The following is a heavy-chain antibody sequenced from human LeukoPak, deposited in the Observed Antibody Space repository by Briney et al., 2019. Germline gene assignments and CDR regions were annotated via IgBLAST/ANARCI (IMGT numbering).Heavy chain of an antibody. J-gene: IGHJ4*02. D-gene: IGHD3-10*01. CDR1: GGSISSYY. CDR3: ARGGFTMVRGVTSFDY. V-gene: IGHV4-34*01. CDR2: INHSGST. Sequence: SETLSLTCTVSGGSISSYYWSWIRQPPGKGLEWIGEINHSGSTNYNPSLKSRVTISVDTSKNQFSLKLSSVTAADTAVYYCARGGFTMVRGVTSFDYWGQGTLVTVSS.